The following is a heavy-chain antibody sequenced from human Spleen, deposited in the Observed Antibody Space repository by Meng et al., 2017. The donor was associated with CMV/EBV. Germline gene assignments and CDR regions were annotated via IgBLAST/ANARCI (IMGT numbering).Heavy chain of an antibody. CDR3: AKDVED. Sequence: ASVKVSCKASGYTFTGYYMHWVRQAPGQGLELLGRINPNGGGTNYSQKFQGRVTLTGDASIMTFYMELRKLKSDDTAIYYCAKDVEDWGQGTLVTVSS. V-gene: IGHV1-2*06. CDR2: INPNGGGT. CDR1: GYTFTGYY. D-gene: IGHD1-1*01. J-gene: IGHJ4*02.